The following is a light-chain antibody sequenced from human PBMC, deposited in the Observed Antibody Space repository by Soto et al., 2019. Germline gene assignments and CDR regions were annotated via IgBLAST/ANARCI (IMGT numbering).Light chain of an antibody. CDR3: QQYDNSRWK. CDR1: QSVRSH. J-gene: IGKJ1*01. Sequence: IVMTQSPATLSVSPGERTILSCRASQSVRSHLAWYQQKPGQAPRLLIYGASTRATDIPARFSGSGSGTEFTLTISSLQSEDSEVYYCQQYDNSRWKVGQGTKVEIK. V-gene: IGKV3-15*01. CDR2: GAS.